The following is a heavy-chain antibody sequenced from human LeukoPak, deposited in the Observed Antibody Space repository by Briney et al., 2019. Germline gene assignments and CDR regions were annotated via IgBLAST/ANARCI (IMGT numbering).Heavy chain of an antibody. Sequence: GGSLRLSCAASGFTFSSYAMSWVRQAPGKGLEWVSTISGSGGSTYSADSVKGRFTISRDNSKNTLYLQMNSLRAEDTAIYYCAKNGDRGAYCSGGSCYPYYYYYIDVWGKGTTVTISS. CDR3: AKNGDRGAYCSGGSCYPYYYYYIDV. J-gene: IGHJ6*03. D-gene: IGHD2-15*01. CDR2: ISGSGGST. V-gene: IGHV3-23*01. CDR1: GFTFSSYA.